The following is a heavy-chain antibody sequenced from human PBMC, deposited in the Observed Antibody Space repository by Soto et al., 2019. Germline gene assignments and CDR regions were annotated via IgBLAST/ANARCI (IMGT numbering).Heavy chain of an antibody. D-gene: IGHD1-26*01. V-gene: IGHV1-46*01. J-gene: IGHJ3*02. CDR2: INPSGGRT. CDR3: ARGVGSTSFDI. Sequence: ASVKVSCKASGYTFTNYYLHWVRQAPGQGLEWMGIINPSGGRTTYAQRFQGRVTITRDTSTSTVYMELSSLRSEDTAVYYCARGVGSTSFDIWGQGTLVTVSS. CDR1: GYTFTNYY.